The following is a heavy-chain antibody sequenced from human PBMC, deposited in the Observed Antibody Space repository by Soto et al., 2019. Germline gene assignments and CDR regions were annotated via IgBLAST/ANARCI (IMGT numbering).Heavy chain of an antibody. CDR1: GGTFSSYA. D-gene: IGHD6-19*01. J-gene: IGHJ6*02. CDR3: ARGGLAVAGTYNYYYGMDV. Sequence: QVQLVQSGAEVKKPGSSVKVSCKASGGTFSSYAISWVLQAPGQGLEWMGGIIPIFGTANYAQKFQGRVTITADKSTSTAYMGLRSLRSEDTAVYYCARGGLAVAGTYNYYYGMDVWGQGTTVTVSS. CDR2: IIPIFGTA. V-gene: IGHV1-69*06.